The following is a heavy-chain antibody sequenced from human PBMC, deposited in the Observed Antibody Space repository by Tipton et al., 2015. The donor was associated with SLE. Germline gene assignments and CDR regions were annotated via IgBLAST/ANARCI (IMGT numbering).Heavy chain of an antibody. V-gene: IGHV3-48*03. CDR3: ARETYQCGGDCNDS. J-gene: IGHJ4*02. D-gene: IGHD2-21*01. Sequence: VQSGGSLRLTCVASGLSFSSYEFNWVRQAPGKGLEWVSYINSGHETRYSDSVKGRFTISRDNARNSVFLHMDSLRAGDTALYYCARETYQCGGDCNDSWGQGTLVTVSS. CDR1: GLSFSSYE. CDR2: INSGHETR.